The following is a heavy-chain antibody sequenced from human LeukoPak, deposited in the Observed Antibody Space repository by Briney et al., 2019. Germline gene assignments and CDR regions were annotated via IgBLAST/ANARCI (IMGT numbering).Heavy chain of an antibody. CDR3: ARETQVATITAFDI. J-gene: IGHJ3*02. D-gene: IGHD5-12*01. CDR1: ENTFTNYY. CDR2: INPNGGRT. Sequence: ASVKVSCKASENTFTNYYMHWVRQAPGQGLEWLGLINPNGGRTAYAQNFQGRVTMTRDTSTTTLYLELSSLRSDDTAVYCARETQVATITAFDIWGQGTMVTVSS. V-gene: IGHV1-46*01.